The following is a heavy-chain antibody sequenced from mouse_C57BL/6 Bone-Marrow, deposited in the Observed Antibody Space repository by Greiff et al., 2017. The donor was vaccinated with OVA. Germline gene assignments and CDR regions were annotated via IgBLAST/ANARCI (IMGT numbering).Heavy chain of an antibody. CDR1: GYTFTSYD. CDR2: IYPRDGST. CDR3: ARGRYSNYVWYFDV. J-gene: IGHJ1*03. V-gene: IGHV1-85*01. Sequence: VKVVESGPELVKPGASVKLSCKASGYTFTSYDINWVKQRPGQGLEWIGWIYPRDGSTKYNEKFKGKATLTVDTSSSTAYMELHSLTSEDSAVYFCARGRYSNYVWYFDVWGTGTTVTVSS. D-gene: IGHD2-5*01.